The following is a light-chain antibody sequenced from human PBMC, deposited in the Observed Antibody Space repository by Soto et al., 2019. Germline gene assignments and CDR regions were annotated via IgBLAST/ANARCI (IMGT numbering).Light chain of an antibody. CDR1: QSVSSY. CDR3: QQYGSSPEWT. CDR2: GAS. Sequence: EVVLTQSPATLSVSPGEGVTLSCRASQSVSSYLAWYQQKPGQAPRLLIYGASSRATGIPDRFSGSGSGTDFTLTISRLEAEDFAVYYCQQYGSSPEWTFGQGTKVDIK. J-gene: IGKJ1*01. V-gene: IGKV3-20*01.